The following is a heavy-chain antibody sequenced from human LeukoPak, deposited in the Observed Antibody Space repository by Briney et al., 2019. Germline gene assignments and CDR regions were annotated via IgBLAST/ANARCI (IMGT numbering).Heavy chain of an antibody. Sequence: GGSLRLSCAASGFTFSSYWMSWVRQAPGKGLEWVANIKEDETAKYYVDSVRGRFTSSRDNAKNSLYLQMNSLRAEDTAVYYCARALEAGIFDIWGQGTLVTVSS. J-gene: IGHJ3*02. V-gene: IGHV3-7*01. CDR3: ARALEAGIFDI. D-gene: IGHD6-13*01. CDR2: IKEDETAK. CDR1: GFTFSSYW.